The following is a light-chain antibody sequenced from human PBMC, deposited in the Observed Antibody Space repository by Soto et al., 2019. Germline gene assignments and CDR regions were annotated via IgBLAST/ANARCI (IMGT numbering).Light chain of an antibody. V-gene: IGKV1-5*01. Sequence: GYRVTIPCLARQSISIWLAWYQQKPGKAPKLLIYDASILASGVPSRFSGSGSGTEFTLTISSLQPDDFATYYCQQYNSYRTFGQGTKVDI. CDR2: DAS. CDR3: QQYNSYRT. J-gene: IGKJ1*01. CDR1: QSISIW.